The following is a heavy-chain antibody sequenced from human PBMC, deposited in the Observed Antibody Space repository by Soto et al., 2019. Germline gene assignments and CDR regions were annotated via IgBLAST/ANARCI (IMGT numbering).Heavy chain of an antibody. CDR3: AKGGYCSSTSGYTNYYYYYHMDV. V-gene: IGHV3-23*01. CDR2: ISGSGGST. CDR1: GFTFSSYA. Sequence: GGSLRLSCAASGFTFSSYAMSWVRQAPGKGLEWVSAISGSGGSTYYADSVKGRFTISRDNSKNTLYLQMNSLRAEDTAVYYCAKGGYCSSTSGYTNYYYYYHMDVWGKGTTVTVSS. D-gene: IGHD2-2*02. J-gene: IGHJ6*03.